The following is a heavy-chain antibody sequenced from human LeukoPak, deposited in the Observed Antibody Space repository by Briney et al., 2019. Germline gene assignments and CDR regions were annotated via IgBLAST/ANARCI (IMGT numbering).Heavy chain of an antibody. J-gene: IGHJ4*02. V-gene: IGHV4-39*07. CDR2: IYYSGST. CDR3: ASVVGTAIDY. CDR1: GGSISSSSYY. Sequence: SETLSLTCTVSGGSISSSSYYWGWIRQPPGKGLEWIGSIYYSGSTYYNPSLKSRVTISVDTSKNQFSLKLSSVIAADTAVYYCASVVGTAIDYWGQGTLVTVSS. D-gene: IGHD5-18*01.